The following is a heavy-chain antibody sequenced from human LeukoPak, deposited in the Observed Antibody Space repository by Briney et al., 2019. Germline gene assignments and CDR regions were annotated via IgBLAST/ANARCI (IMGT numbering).Heavy chain of an antibody. Sequence: GGSLRLSCAASGFTFTSYAMSWVRQAPGKGLEWLSGITGSGGSTYYADSVKGRFTISRDNSKRTLYLQMNSLRVEDTAVYYCAKHTSGWAVRYFDSWGQGTLVTVSS. J-gene: IGHJ4*02. CDR3: AKHTSGWAVRYFDS. CDR1: GFTFTSYA. V-gene: IGHV3-23*01. D-gene: IGHD6-19*01. CDR2: ITGSGGST.